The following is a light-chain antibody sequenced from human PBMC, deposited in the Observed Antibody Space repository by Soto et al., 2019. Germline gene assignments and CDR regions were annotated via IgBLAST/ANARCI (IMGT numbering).Light chain of an antibody. CDR3: SSYTSSSTL. CDR1: SSDVGSYDL. J-gene: IGLJ1*01. Sequence: QSVLTQPASVSGSPGQSITISCTGTSSDVGSYDLVSWYQQHPGKAPKLIIFEVSNRPSGVSSRFSGSKSGNTASLTISGLQAEDEADYYCSSYTSSSTLFGTGTKVTVL. V-gene: IGLV2-14*02. CDR2: EVS.